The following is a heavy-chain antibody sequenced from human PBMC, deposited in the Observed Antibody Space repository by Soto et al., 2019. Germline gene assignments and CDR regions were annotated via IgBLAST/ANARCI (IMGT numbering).Heavy chain of an antibody. CDR2: INPNSGGT. CDR3: ARSGVYCSGGSCYLDYYYGMDV. V-gene: IGHV1-2*04. J-gene: IGHJ6*02. Sequence: ASVKVSCKASGYTFTGYYMHWVRQAPGQGLEWMGWINPNSGGTNYAQKFQGWVTMTRDTSISTAYMELSRLRSDDTAVYYCARSGVYCSGGSCYLDYYYGMDVWGQGTMVTVSS. CDR1: GYTFTGYY. D-gene: IGHD2-15*01.